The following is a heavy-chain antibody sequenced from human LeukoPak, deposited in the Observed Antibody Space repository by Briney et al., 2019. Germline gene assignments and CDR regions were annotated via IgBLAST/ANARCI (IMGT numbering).Heavy chain of an antibody. CDR2: ISGSGGST. CDR3: AKDQDYYDSSFDY. CDR1: GFTFSSYG. Sequence: PGGTLRLSCAASGFTFSSYGMSWVRQAPGKGLEWVSAISGSGGSTYYADSVKGRFTISRGNSKNTLYLQMNSLRAEDTAVYYCAKDQDYYDSSFDYWGQGTLVTVSS. D-gene: IGHD3-22*01. J-gene: IGHJ4*02. V-gene: IGHV3-23*01.